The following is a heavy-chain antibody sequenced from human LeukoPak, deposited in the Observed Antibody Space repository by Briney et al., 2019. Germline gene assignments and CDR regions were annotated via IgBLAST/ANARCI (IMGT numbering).Heavy chain of an antibody. CDR3: AKAYTNTWYVFDY. CDR1: GFAFSSYS. J-gene: IGHJ4*02. V-gene: IGHV3-21*04. D-gene: IGHD6-13*01. Sequence: PGGSLRLSCAASGFAFSSYSMNWVRQAPGKGLEWVSSISSSSSYIYYADSVKGRFTISRDNSKSTLYLQMNTLRAEDTAVYYCAKAYTNTWYVFDYWGQGTLVTVSS. CDR2: ISSSSSYI.